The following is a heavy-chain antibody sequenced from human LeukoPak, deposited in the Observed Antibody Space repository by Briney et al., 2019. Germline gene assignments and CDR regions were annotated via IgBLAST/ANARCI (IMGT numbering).Heavy chain of an antibody. D-gene: IGHD6-19*01. J-gene: IGHJ2*01. Sequence: PGGSLRLSCTASGFTFSRVWMHWVRQVPGKGLLWVARINADGRSTTYADSVKGRFTISRDNAENTLFLQMNSLRAEDTAVYYCARGGQAGYWYFDLWGRGTLVTASS. CDR1: GFTFSRVW. V-gene: IGHV3-74*01. CDR3: ARGGQAGYWYFDL. CDR2: INADGRST.